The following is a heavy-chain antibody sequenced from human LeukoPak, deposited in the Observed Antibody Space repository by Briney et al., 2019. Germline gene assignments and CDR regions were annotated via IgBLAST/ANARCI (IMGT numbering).Heavy chain of an antibody. CDR1: GFTVSGNY. CDR3: AKGGKWDVTPFDY. D-gene: IGHD1-26*01. V-gene: IGHV3-11*04. CDR2: LSRSGSTI. J-gene: IGHJ4*02. Sequence: GGSLRLSCAASGFTVSGNYMSWVRQAPGKGLEWISYLSRSGSTIYYAASVKGRFTISRDNAKNSLYLQMNSLRAEDTAVYYCAKGGKWDVTPFDYWGQGTLVTVSS.